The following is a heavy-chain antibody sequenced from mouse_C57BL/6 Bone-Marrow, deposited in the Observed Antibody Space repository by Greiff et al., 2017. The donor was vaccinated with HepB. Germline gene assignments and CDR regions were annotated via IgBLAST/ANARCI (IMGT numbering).Heavy chain of an antibody. D-gene: IGHD1-1*01. CDR1: GFTFSDYY. J-gene: IGHJ4*01. Sequence: EVKLVESGGGLVQPGGSLKLSCAASGFTFSDYYMYWVRQTPEKRLEWVAYISNGGGSTYYPDTVKGRFTISRDNAKNTLYLQMSRLKSEDTAMYYCASSYGSVDYYAMDYWGQGTSVTVSS. CDR3: ASSYGSVDYYAMDY. CDR2: ISNGGGST. V-gene: IGHV5-12*01.